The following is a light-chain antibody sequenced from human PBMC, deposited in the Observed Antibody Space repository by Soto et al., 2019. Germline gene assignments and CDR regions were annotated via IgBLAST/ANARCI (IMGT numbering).Light chain of an antibody. J-gene: IGKJ4*01. CDR3: QQYGSSPLT. CDR2: GAS. V-gene: IGKV3-20*01. CDR1: QSVSSSY. Sequence: EIVLTQSPGTLSLSPGEIATLSCRASQSVSSSYLAWYQQKPGQAPRLLIYGASSRATGIPDRFSGSGSGTDFTLTISRLEPEDFAGYYCQQYGSSPLTFGGGTKVEIK.